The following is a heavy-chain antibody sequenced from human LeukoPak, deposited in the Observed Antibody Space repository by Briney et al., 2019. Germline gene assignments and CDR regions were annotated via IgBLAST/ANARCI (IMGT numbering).Heavy chain of an antibody. CDR3: AKGAYRPYYYDSSGYYYYFDY. CDR2: IRYDASSI. Sequence: PGGSLRLSRAASGFTFSNYGIHWVRQAPGKGLEWVAFIRYDASSIYYADSVKGRFTISRDNSKNTLYLQMNSLRAEDTAVYYCAKGAYRPYYYDSSGYYYYFDYWGQGTLVTVSS. V-gene: IGHV3-30*02. D-gene: IGHD3-22*01. J-gene: IGHJ4*02. CDR1: GFTFSNYG.